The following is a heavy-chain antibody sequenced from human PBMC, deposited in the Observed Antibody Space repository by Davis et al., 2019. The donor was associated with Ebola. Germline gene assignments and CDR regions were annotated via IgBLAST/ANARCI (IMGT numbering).Heavy chain of an antibody. CDR1: GYTFTGYY. V-gene: IGHV1-2*02. D-gene: IGHD6-13*01. CDR2: INPNSGGT. CDR3: ARDLEGRDGDSWSYYYYYMDV. Sequence: ASVKVSCKASGYTFTGYYMQWVRQAPGQGLEWMGWINPNSGGTNYAQKFQGRVTMTRDTSISTAYMELSRLRSDDTAVHYCARDLEGRDGDSWSYYYYYMDVWGKGTTVTVSS. J-gene: IGHJ6*03.